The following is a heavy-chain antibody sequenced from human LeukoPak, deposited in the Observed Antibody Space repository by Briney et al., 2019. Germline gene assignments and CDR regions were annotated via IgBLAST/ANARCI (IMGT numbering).Heavy chain of an antibody. Sequence: SETLSLTCAVSGGSFSGYYWSWIRQPPGKGLEWIGEINHSGSTNYNPSLKSRVTISVDTSKNQFSLKLSSVTAADTAVYYCARAVSYYYGSGSYYKNWGQGTLVTVSS. CDR1: GGSFSGYY. CDR3: ARAVSYYYGSGSYYKN. CDR2: INHSGST. D-gene: IGHD3-10*01. V-gene: IGHV4-34*01. J-gene: IGHJ4*02.